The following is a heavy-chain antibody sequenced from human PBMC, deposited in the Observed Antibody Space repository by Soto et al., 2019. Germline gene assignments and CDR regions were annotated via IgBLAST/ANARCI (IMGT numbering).Heavy chain of an antibody. CDR1: GFTSETFV. Sequence: QVQLVESGGAGSSLGGPLGPSFQPSGFTSETFVCNWSPQPPAKGLGCRPVMEIVGSNAFYRDSVKGRFTISRDNSKNTLYLHMNSLRSEDTGVYYCARGDREDILVVVGARPGEYGIDIWGQGTTVTVSS. V-gene: IGHV3-30-3*01. CDR3: ARGDREDILVVVGARPGEYGIDI. D-gene: IGHD2-15*01. CDR2: MEIVGSNA. J-gene: IGHJ6*02.